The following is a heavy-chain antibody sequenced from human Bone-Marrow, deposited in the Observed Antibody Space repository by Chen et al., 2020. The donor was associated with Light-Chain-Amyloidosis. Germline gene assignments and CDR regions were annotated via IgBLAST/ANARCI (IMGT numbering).Heavy chain of an antibody. Sequence: EVRLVESGGGFVQPGGSLRLSCAASGFSFNNYAMSWVRQAPGKGLEWVSTIRGRGDGASYADSVKGRLTVSRDNSKNTLFLQMSSLRAEDTAIYFCAKTFYPFTEAPGNFDHWGQGTLVTVSS. J-gene: IGHJ4*02. V-gene: IGHV3-23*04. CDR2: IRGRGDGA. D-gene: IGHD3-16*01. CDR3: AKTFYPFTEAPGNFDH. CDR1: GFSFNNYA.